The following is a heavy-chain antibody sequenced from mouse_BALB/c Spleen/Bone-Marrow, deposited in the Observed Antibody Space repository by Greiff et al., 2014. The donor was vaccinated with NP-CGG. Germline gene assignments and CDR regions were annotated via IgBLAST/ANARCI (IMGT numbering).Heavy chain of an antibody. Sequence: VMLVESGPGLVAPSQSLSITCTVSGFSLTDCGVSWIRQPPGKGLEWLGVIWGGGSTYYNSALKSRLSISKDNSRSQVFLKMNSLQTDDTAMYYCARIYFDFDGFAYWGQGTLVTVSA. J-gene: IGHJ3*01. V-gene: IGHV2-6-5*01. CDR2: IWGGGST. CDR3: ARIYFDFDGFAY. D-gene: IGHD2-4*01. CDR1: GFSLTDCG.